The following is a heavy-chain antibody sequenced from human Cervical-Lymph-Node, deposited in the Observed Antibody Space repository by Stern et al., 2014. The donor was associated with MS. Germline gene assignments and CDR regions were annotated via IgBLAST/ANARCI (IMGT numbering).Heavy chain of an antibody. D-gene: IGHD4-17*01. CDR2: IHYSGGT. Sequence: QLQLQESGPGLVKPSQTLSLTCTVSGGSISRGDNYWSWIRQPPGKGPEWIGYIHYSGGTYFNPSLKSRATISADTSKNQFSLKLNSMTAADTAVYYCARVPDYGDAFFDYWGQGILVTVSS. J-gene: IGHJ4*02. CDR3: ARVPDYGDAFFDY. CDR1: GGSISRGDNY. V-gene: IGHV4-30-4*01.